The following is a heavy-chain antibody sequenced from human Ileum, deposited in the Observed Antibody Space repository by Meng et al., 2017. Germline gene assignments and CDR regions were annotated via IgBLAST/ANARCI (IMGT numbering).Heavy chain of an antibody. V-gene: IGHV4-39*01. CDR2: IYYSGNT. CDR3: VRHRKGFYGSEGYFQH. CDR1: GASLSSSDYH. Sequence: QLQLQESGPGWVKPSETLSLTCTVSGASLSSSDYHWGWIRQPPGKGLEWIGSIYYSGNTYYNPSFKSRVAISVDTSKSQFSLKLSSVNAADTAVYYCVRHRKGFYGSEGYFQHWGQGTLVTVSS. J-gene: IGHJ1*01. D-gene: IGHD3-10*01.